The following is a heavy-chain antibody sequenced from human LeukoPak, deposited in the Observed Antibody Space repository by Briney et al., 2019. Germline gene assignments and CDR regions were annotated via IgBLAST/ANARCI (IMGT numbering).Heavy chain of an antibody. D-gene: IGHD3-22*01. CDR3: ATLPYYYDSSGSYYFDY. CDR2: ISYDGSNK. Sequence: PGGSLRLSCAASGFTFSSYGMHWVRQAPGKGLEWVAVISYDGSNKNYADSVKGRFTISRDNSKNTLYLQMNSLRVEDTAVYYCATLPYYYDSSGSYYFDYWGQGTLVTVSS. CDR1: GFTFSSYG. J-gene: IGHJ4*02. V-gene: IGHV3-30*03.